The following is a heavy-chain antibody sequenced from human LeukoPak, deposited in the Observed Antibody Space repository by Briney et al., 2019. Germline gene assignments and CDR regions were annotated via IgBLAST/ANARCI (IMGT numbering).Heavy chain of an antibody. CDR3: ARGYSSSWYGAFDI. D-gene: IGHD6-13*01. J-gene: IGHJ3*02. V-gene: IGHV4-38-2*02. CDR1: GYSISSGYY. Sequence: SETLSLTCTVSGYSISSGYYWGWIRQPPGKGLEWIGSIYHSGSTYYNPSLKSRVTISVDTSKNQFSLKLSSVTAADTAVYYCARGYSSSWYGAFDIWGQGTMVTVSS. CDR2: IYHSGST.